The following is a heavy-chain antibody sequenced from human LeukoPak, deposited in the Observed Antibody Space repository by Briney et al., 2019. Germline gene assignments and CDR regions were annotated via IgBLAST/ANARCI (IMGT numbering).Heavy chain of an antibody. V-gene: IGHV1-69*06. Sequence: SVKVSCKASGGTFSSYAISWVRQAPGQGLEWMGGIIPIFGTANYAQKFQGRVTITADKSTSTAYMELSSLRSEDTAVYYCARDRYSGYDLFSADYWGQGTLVTVSS. D-gene: IGHD5-12*01. CDR1: GGTFSSYA. J-gene: IGHJ4*02. CDR2: IIPIFGTA. CDR3: ARDRYSGYDLFSADY.